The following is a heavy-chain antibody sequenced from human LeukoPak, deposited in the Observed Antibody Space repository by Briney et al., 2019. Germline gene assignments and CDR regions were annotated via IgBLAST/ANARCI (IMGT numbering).Heavy chain of an antibody. CDR3: ATDWGIVGAMFY. D-gene: IGHD1-26*01. V-gene: IGHV1-18*01. J-gene: IGHJ4*02. CDR1: GCTFTSYG. Sequence: ASVKVSCKASGCTFTSYGISWVRQAPGQGLEWMGWISPYNGNTNYAQKLQGRVTMTTDTSTSTAYMELRSLRSDDTAVYYCATDWGIVGAMFYWGRGTLVTVSS. CDR2: ISPYNGNT.